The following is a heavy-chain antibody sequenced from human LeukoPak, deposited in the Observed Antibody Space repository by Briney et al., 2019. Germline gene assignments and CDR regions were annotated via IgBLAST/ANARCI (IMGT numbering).Heavy chain of an antibody. CDR3: ARCLGYNSGGGYFDY. J-gene: IGHJ4*02. CDR2: IYYSGNT. Sequence: SETLSLTCTVSGGSISSSSYYWDWIRQPPGKGLEWIGNIYYSGNTYYNPSLKSRVTISVDTSKNQFSLKLNSVTAADTAVYYCARCLGYNSGGGYFDYWGQGTLVTVSS. V-gene: IGHV4-39*07. CDR1: GGSISSSSYY. D-gene: IGHD6-19*01.